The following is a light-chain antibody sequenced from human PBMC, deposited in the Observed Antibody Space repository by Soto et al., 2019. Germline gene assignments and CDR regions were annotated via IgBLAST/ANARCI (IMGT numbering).Light chain of an antibody. CDR1: QSVLYSSNNKNY. V-gene: IGKV4-1*01. CDR2: WAS. Sequence: DIVLTQSPDSLAVSLGERATINCKSSQSVLYSSNNKNYLAWYQQKPGQPPKLLIYWASTRESGVPDRFSGSGSGTDFTPTISSLQAEDVAVYYCQQYYSTLVAFGQGTKVEIK. J-gene: IGKJ1*01. CDR3: QQYYSTLVA.